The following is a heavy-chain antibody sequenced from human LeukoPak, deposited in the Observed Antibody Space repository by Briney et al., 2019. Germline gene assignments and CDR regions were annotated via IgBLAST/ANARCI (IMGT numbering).Heavy chain of an antibody. Sequence: GGSLRLSCAASGFTFSTFGMHWLRQAPGKGLEWVAGIGRDGSRKHYGDSVKGRLTISRDNSNNTLFLQMNSLRAEDTAVYYCAREASGYSRDFWGQGTLVIVSS. D-gene: IGHD3-3*01. CDR3: AREASGYSRDF. CDR1: GFTFSTFG. CDR2: IGRDGSRK. J-gene: IGHJ4*02. V-gene: IGHV3-33*01.